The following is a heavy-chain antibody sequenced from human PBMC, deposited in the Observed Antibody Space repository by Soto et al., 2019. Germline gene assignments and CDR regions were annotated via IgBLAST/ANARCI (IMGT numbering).Heavy chain of an antibody. CDR3: ARCHDYGYX. J-gene: IGHJ4*02. Sequence: SETLSLTFTVSGGSISSYYWSWIRQPPGKGLEWIWYIYYSGSTNYNPALKSRVTISVETYKNQFSLKLSSVTAADTAVYYCARCHDYGYXWGQGTLVTVSX. CDR2: IYYSGST. V-gene: IGHV4-59*01. D-gene: IGHD4-17*01. CDR1: GGSISSYY.